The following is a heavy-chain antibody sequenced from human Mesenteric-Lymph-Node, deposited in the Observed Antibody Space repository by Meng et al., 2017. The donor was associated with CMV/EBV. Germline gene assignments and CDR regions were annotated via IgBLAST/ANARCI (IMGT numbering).Heavy chain of an antibody. CDR2: IYWDDDK. D-gene: IGHD2-8*01. J-gene: IGHJ4*02. V-gene: IGHV2-5*02. Sequence: SRSTSGGGVGWIRQPPGKALEWLALIYWDDDKRYSPSLKSRLTITKDTSKNQVVLTMTNMDPVDTATYYCAHTDYCTNGVCYMTDFDYWGQGTLVTVSS. CDR1: SRSTSGGG. CDR3: AHTDYCTNGVCYMTDFDY.